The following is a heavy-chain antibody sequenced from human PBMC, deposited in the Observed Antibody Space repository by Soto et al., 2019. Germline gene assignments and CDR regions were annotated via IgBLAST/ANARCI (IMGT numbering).Heavy chain of an antibody. D-gene: IGHD1-7*01. V-gene: IGHV3-30-3*01. CDR1: GFTVSYFV. J-gene: IGHJ4*02. Sequence: GGSLSLSCAASGFTVSYFVLHWVRQAPGKGLEWVAFISSDGGKAYYADSMKGRFTISRDNSKNTLDLQMNSLKPEDTAVYYCARDWAWNYDYWGQGTLVTVSS. CDR3: ARDWAWNYDY. CDR2: ISSDGGKA.